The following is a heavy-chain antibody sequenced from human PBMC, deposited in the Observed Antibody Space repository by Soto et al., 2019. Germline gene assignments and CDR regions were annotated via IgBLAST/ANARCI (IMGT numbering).Heavy chain of an antibody. CDR2: TYYRSNWRH. CDR3: ARGVAGSGFDL. D-gene: IGHD6-19*01. V-gene: IGHV6-1*01. CDR1: GDSVSSNTAA. Sequence: SPTLSLTCPISGDSVSSNTAAWNWIRSSPSRGLEWLGRTYYRSNWRHDYAVSVKSRITVNPDTSKNHFSLQLNSVTPDDTAAYYCARGVAGSGFDLWGQGTLVTVSS. J-gene: IGHJ4*02.